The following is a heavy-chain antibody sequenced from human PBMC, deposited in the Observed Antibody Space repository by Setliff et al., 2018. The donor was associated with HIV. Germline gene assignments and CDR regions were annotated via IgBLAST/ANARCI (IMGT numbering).Heavy chain of an antibody. J-gene: IGHJ6*03. V-gene: IGHV1-8*03. Sequence: ASVKVSCKASGYSFTNYDINWVRQATGRGLEWMGWMNPKSGKTGYAQKFQGRVTITRNTSISTVYMDLDSLRSDDAAVYYCARGFYDFFYNYYMDVWGKGTKVTVSS. CDR2: MNPKSGKT. CDR1: GYSFTNYD. D-gene: IGHD3-3*01. CDR3: ARGFYDFFYNYYMDV.